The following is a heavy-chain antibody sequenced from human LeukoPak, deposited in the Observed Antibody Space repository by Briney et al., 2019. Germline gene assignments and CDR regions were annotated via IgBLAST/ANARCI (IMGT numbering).Heavy chain of an antibody. CDR2: ISSSSSSYI. CDR3: ARLRERTVDY. CDR1: GFTFSSYG. D-gene: IGHD4-17*01. Sequence: GGSLRLSCAASGFTFSSYGMHRVRQAPGKGLEWVSSISSSSSSYIYYADSVKGRFTISRDNAKNSLYLQMNSLRAEDTAVYYCARLRERTVDYWGQGTLVTVSS. V-gene: IGHV3-21*01. J-gene: IGHJ4*02.